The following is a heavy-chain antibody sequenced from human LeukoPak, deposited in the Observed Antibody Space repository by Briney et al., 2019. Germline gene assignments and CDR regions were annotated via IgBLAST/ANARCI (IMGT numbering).Heavy chain of an antibody. CDR1: GFTLSSYG. Sequence: GGSLRLSCAASGFTLSSYGMHWVRQAPGKGLEWVAVTWYDGSKEYYTESVKGRFTISRDNSKKTVSLQMNSLRAEDTAVYYCAKTALLYSSSFVDYWGQGTLVTVSS. CDR3: AKTALLYSSSFVDY. D-gene: IGHD6-6*01. J-gene: IGHJ4*02. CDR2: TWYDGSKE. V-gene: IGHV3-33*06.